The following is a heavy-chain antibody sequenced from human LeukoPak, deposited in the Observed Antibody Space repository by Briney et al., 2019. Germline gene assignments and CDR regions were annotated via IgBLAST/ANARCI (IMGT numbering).Heavy chain of an antibody. J-gene: IGHJ5*02. D-gene: IGHD2-21*02. Sequence: PSETLSLTCAVYGGSFSGYYWSWIRQPPGKGLEWIGEINHSGSTNYNPSPKSRVTISVDTSKNQFSLKLSSVTAADTAMYLCAMCPGDLPNNWFDPWGEGTLVTVSS. CDR1: GGSFSGYY. CDR3: AMCPGDLPNNWFDP. CDR2: INHSGST. V-gene: IGHV4-34*01.